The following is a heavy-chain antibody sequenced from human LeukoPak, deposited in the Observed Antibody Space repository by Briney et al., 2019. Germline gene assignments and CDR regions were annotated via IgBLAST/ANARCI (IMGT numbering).Heavy chain of an antibody. CDR2: ISYDGSNK. CDR1: GFTFSSYA. Sequence: GGSLRLSCAASGFTFSSYAMHWVRQAPGKGLEWVAVISYDGSNKYYADSVKGRFTISRDNSKNTLYLQMNSLRAEDTAVYYCARDLWEGQFRSGYLKDWGQGTLVTVSS. J-gene: IGHJ4*02. V-gene: IGHV3-30*04. D-gene: IGHD3-3*01. CDR3: ARDLWEGQFRSGYLKD.